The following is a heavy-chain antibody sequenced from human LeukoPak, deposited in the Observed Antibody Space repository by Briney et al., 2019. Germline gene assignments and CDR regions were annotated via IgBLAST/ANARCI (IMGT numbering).Heavy chain of an antibody. V-gene: IGHV3-30*18. CDR1: GFTFSSYG. J-gene: IGHJ4*02. CDR2: ISYDGTNK. D-gene: IGHD3-10*01. CDR3: AKDGYYGSGTYPDY. Sequence: GGSLRLSCAASGFTFSSYGMNWVRQAPGKGLEWVAVISYDGTNKFYVDSLRGRFTISRDNTKNTLYLQMNSLRAEDTAVYYCAKDGYYGSGTYPDYWGQGTLVTVSS.